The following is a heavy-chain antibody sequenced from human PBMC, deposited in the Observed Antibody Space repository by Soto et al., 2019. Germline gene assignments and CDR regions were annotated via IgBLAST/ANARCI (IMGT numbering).Heavy chain of an antibody. Sequence: ASVKVSCKASGYTFNNYDIHWVRQAPGHGLEWMGWMNPNSRNTGYAQNFRGRVTMTQNTAIGTAYMELSSLRSDDTATYYCTRAYGAETFDFWGQGTRVTVS. CDR1: GYTFNNYD. V-gene: IGHV1-8*02. CDR3: TRAYGAETFDF. J-gene: IGHJ5*01. CDR2: MNPNSRNT. D-gene: IGHD3-10*01.